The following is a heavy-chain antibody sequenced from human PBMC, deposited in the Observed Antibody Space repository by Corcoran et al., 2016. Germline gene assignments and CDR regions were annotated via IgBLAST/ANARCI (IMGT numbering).Heavy chain of an antibody. CDR1: GGSLSNYY. CDR2: IYHSGVP. D-gene: IGHD6-13*01. Sequence: QVQLQESGPGLVKPSETLSLTCTVSGGSLSNYYWSWIRQPPGKGLEWIGYIYHSGVPIYNASLRSRVTLSVDTSKNQFSLKLSSLTAADTAVYYCARDSAGLRSWYSVDYWGQGTLVTVSS. J-gene: IGHJ4*02. V-gene: IGHV4-59*12. CDR3: ARDSAGLRSWYSVDY.